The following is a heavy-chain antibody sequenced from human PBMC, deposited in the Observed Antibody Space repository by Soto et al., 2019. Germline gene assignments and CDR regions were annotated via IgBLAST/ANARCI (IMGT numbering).Heavy chain of an antibody. Sequence: QVQLVESGGGVVQPGRSLRLSCAASGFTFSSYAMHWVRQAPGKRLEWVAVISYDGSNKYYADSVKGRFTISRDNSKNTLYLQMNRLRAADTAVYYCVRDFSTTLFYYDYGMGVWGQGTTVTVSS. D-gene: IGHD1-1*01. CDR3: VRDFSTTLFYYDYGMGV. V-gene: IGHV3-30-3*01. CDR2: ISYDGSNK. CDR1: GFTFSSYA. J-gene: IGHJ6*02.